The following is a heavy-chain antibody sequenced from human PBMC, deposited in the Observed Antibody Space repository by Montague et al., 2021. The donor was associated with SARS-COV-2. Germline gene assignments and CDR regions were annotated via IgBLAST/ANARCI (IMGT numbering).Heavy chain of an antibody. Sequence: SETLSLTCTVSGGSISSFYWSWFRQPPGKGLEWIGYISDSGSTNYNPSLTSRVTMSVDTSKDQFSLKVNSVTAADTAVYYCARHYSATLPVDYWGQGTLVTVSS. D-gene: IGHD2-15*01. CDR2: ISDSGST. V-gene: IGHV4-59*08. J-gene: IGHJ4*02. CDR1: GGSISSFY. CDR3: ARHYSATLPVDY.